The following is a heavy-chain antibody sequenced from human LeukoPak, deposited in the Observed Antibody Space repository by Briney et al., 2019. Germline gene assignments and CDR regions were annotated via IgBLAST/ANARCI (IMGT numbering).Heavy chain of an antibody. CDR1: GFTFSSYW. J-gene: IGHJ5*01. V-gene: IGHV3-74*01. Sequence: GGSLGLSCEASGFTFSSYWMHWVRQTPGKGLMWVARIKSDGSTIYADSVQGRFTISRDNAKNMVYLQMNSLRDDDTAIYYCTRAITYFYGSVTYDWFDSWGQGTRVTVSS. D-gene: IGHD3-10*01. CDR3: TRAITYFYGSVTYDWFDS. CDR2: IKSDGST.